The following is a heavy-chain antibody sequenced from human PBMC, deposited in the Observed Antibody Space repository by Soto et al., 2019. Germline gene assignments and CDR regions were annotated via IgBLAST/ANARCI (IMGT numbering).Heavy chain of an antibody. V-gene: IGHV3-21*01. D-gene: IGHD3-3*01. CDR2: ISSSSSYI. CDR3: VRDSARYDFWSGYPIPPIYFDY. CDR1: GFTFSSYC. J-gene: IGHJ4*02. Sequence: GGSLRLSCAASGFTFSSYCMNWVRQAPGKGLEWVSSISSSSSYIYYADSVKGRFTISRDNAKNSLYLQMNSLRAEDTAVYYCVRDSARYDFWSGYPIPPIYFDYWGQGTLVTVSS.